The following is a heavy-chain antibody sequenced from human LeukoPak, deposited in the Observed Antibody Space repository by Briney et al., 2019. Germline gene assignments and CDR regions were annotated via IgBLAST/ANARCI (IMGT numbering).Heavy chain of an antibody. CDR1: GFTFSSYA. Sequence: GGSLRLSCAASGFTFSSYAMSWVRQAPGKGLEWVSAISGTGGSTYYADSVKGRFTISRDNSKNTLYLQMNSLRAADTAVYYCAKDHVPAPRYWFDPWGQGTLVTVSS. J-gene: IGHJ5*02. CDR3: AKDHVPAPRYWFDP. D-gene: IGHD2-2*01. V-gene: IGHV3-23*01. CDR2: ISGTGGST.